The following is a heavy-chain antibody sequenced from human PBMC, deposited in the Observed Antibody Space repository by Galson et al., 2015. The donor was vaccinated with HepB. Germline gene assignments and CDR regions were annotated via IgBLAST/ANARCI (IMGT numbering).Heavy chain of an antibody. Sequence: PALVKPTQTLTLTCTFSGFSLSTSGMCVSWIRQPPGKALEWLARIDWDDGKYYSTSLKTRLTISKDTSKNQVVLTMTNMDPVDTATYYCARWRAAAGTAPDYYGMDVWGQGTTVTVSS. D-gene: IGHD6-13*01. CDR1: GFSLSTSGMC. V-gene: IGHV2-70*11. J-gene: IGHJ6*02. CDR2: IDWDDGK. CDR3: ARWRAAAGTAPDYYGMDV.